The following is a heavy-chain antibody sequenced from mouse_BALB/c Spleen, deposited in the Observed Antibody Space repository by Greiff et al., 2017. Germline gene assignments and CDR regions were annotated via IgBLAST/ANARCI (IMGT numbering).Heavy chain of an antibody. CDR3: AIWSPFAY. D-gene: IGHD1-1*02. J-gene: IGHJ3*01. V-gene: IGHV3-2*02. CDR2: ISYSGST. Sequence: DVHLVESGPGLVKPSQSLSLTCTVTGYSITSDYAWNWIRQFPGNKLEWMGYISYSGSTSYNPSLKSRISITRDTSKNQFFLQLNSVTTEDTATYYCAIWSPFAYWGQGTLVTVSA. CDR1: GYSITSDYA.